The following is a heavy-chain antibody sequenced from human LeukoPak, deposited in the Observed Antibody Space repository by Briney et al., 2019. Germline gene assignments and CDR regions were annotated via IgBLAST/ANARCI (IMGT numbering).Heavy chain of an antibody. CDR1: GASISSDSNY. D-gene: IGHD3-3*02. CDR2: IYHTGST. CDR3: ARDISISWFYS. V-gene: IGHV4-39*07. Sequence: PSETLSLTCTVSGASISSDSNYWAWVRQPPREGLQWIGSIYHTGSTFYNPSLMSRVSISIDSSKNQFSLKLSSVTVADTALYYCARDISISWFYSWGQGTLVSVSS. J-gene: IGHJ5*01.